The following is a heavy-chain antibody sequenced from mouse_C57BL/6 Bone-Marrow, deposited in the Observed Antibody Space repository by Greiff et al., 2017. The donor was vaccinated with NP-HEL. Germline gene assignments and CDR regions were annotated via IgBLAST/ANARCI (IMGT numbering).Heavy chain of an antibody. CDR3: EIRYGYDDYAMDY. CDR2: IDPSDSET. J-gene: IGHJ4*01. V-gene: IGHV1-52*01. CDR1: GYTFTSYW. D-gene: IGHD2-2*01. Sequence: QVQLKQPGAELVRPGSSVKLSCKASGYTFTSYWMHWVKQRPIQGLEWIGNIDPSDSETHYNQKFKDKATLTVDKSSSTAYMQLSSLTSEDSALYYWEIRYGYDDYAMDYWGQGTSVTVSS.